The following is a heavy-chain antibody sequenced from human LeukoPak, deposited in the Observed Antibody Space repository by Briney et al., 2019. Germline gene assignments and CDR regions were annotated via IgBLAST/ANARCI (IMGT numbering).Heavy chain of an antibody. CDR2: INPNSGGT. Sequence: ASVKVSCKASGYTFSDYYMHWVRQAPGQGLEWMGWINPNSGGTNYAQKLQGRVTLTTDTSTSTAYMELRSLRSNDTAVYYCARAPRKLLLWFGESDYWGQGTLVTVSS. D-gene: IGHD3-10*01. CDR1: GYTFSDYY. CDR3: ARAPRKLLLWFGESDY. V-gene: IGHV1-2*02. J-gene: IGHJ4*02.